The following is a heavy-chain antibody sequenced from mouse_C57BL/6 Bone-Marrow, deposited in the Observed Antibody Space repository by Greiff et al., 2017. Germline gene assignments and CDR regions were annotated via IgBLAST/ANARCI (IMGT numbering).Heavy chain of an antibody. CDR1: GFNIKDDY. CDR2: IDPENGYT. D-gene: IGHD2-3*01. CDR3: TMDDGYPWFAY. Sequence: EVQLKESGAELVRPGASVKLSCTASGFNIKDDYMHWVKQRPEQGLEWIGWIDPENGYTEYASKFQGKANITADTSSNTAYLQLSSLTSEDTAVYYCTMDDGYPWFAYWGQGTLVTVSA. J-gene: IGHJ3*01. V-gene: IGHV14-4*01.